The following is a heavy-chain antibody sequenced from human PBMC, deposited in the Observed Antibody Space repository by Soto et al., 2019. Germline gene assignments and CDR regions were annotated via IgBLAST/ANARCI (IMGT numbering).Heavy chain of an antibody. D-gene: IGHD2-8*01. J-gene: IGHJ4*02. V-gene: IGHV1-69*13. CDR1: GGTFSSYA. CDR3: ARVGRYCTNGVCPAPFDY. CDR2: IIPIFGTS. Sequence: SVKVSCKASGGTFSSYAISWVRQAPGQGLEWMGGIIPIFGTSNYAQKFQGRVTITADESTSTAYMELSSLRSEDTAVYYCARVGRYCTNGVCPAPFDYWGQGTLVTVSS.